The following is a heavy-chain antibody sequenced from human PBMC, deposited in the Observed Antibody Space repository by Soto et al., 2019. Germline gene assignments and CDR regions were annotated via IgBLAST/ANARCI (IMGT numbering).Heavy chain of an antibody. Sequence: ASVKVSCKASGYTFTSYAMHWVRQAPGQRLEWMGWINAGNGNTKYSQKFQGGVTITRDTSASTAYTELSSLRSEDTAVYYCARWGRGVVTAIYAFDIWGQGTMVTVSS. CDR3: ARWGRGVVTAIYAFDI. J-gene: IGHJ3*02. CDR1: GYTFTSYA. V-gene: IGHV1-3*01. CDR2: INAGNGNT. D-gene: IGHD2-21*02.